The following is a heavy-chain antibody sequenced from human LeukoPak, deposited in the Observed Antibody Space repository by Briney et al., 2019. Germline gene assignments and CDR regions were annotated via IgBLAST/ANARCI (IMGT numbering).Heavy chain of an antibody. J-gene: IGHJ3*02. D-gene: IGHD3-22*01. CDR2: ISSSSSTI. V-gene: IGHV3-48*02. Sequence: GGSLRLSCAASGFTFSSYSMNWVRQAPGKGLEWVSYISSSSSTIYYADSVKGRFTISRDKAKNSLYLQMNSLRDEDTAVYYCAGNSSGYYPDAFDIWGQGTMVTVSS. CDR1: GFTFSSYS. CDR3: AGNSSGYYPDAFDI.